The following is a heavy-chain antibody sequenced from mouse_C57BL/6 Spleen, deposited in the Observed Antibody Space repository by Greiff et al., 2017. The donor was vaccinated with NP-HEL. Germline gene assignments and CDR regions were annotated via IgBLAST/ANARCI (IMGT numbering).Heavy chain of an antibody. Sequence: EVQVVESGGGLVKPGGSLKLSCAASGFTFSSYAMSWVRQTPEKRLEWVATISDGGSYTYYPDNVKGRFTISRDNAKNNLYLQMSHLKSEDTAMYYCARDRYYSNYGAMDYWGQGTSVTVSS. V-gene: IGHV5-4*01. CDR1: GFTFSSYA. CDR2: ISDGGSYT. D-gene: IGHD2-5*01. J-gene: IGHJ4*01. CDR3: ARDRYYSNYGAMDY.